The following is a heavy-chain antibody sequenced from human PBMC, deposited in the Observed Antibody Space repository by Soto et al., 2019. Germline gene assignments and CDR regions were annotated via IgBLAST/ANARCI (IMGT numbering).Heavy chain of an antibody. Sequence: ASVKVSCKASGYTFTSYDINWVRQATGQGLEWMGWMNPNSGNTGYAQKFQGRVTMTRNTSISTAYMELSSLRSEDTAVYYCARDRTLSSGWPRVGYNWFDPWGQGTLVTVSS. CDR2: MNPNSGNT. V-gene: IGHV1-8*01. J-gene: IGHJ5*02. CDR1: GYTFTSYD. CDR3: ARDRTLSSGWPRVGYNWFDP. D-gene: IGHD6-19*01.